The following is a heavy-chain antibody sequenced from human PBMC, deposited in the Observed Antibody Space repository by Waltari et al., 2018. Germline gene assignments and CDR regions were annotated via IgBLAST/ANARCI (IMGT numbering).Heavy chain of an antibody. J-gene: IGHJ4*02. CDR1: GFTLSNYW. CDR3: VRVDNNGLEPFDY. CDR2: INGDGSRI. Sequence: EVQLVESGGDLVQPGGSLRLSCAASGFTLSNYWIHWVRQAPGKGLVWVSCINGDGSRIAYADSVKGRFTLSSDNAKSTVYLQMSILRAEDTALYYCVRVDNNGLEPFDYWGQGTLVTVSS. D-gene: IGHD1-1*01. V-gene: IGHV3-74*01.